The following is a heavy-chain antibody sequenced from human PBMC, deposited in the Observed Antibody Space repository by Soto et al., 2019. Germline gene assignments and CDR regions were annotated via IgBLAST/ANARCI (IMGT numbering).Heavy chain of an antibody. CDR3: AKGKLRYFDWLLSGFDY. CDR1: GFTFSSYG. V-gene: IGHV3-30*18. D-gene: IGHD3-9*01. Sequence: PGGSLRLSCAASGFTFSSYGMHWVRQAPGKGLEWVAVITYDGSNTYYADSVKGRFTISRDNSKNTLYLQMNSLRAEDTAVYYCAKGKLRYFDWLLSGFDYWGQGTLVTAPQ. CDR2: ITYDGSNT. J-gene: IGHJ4*02.